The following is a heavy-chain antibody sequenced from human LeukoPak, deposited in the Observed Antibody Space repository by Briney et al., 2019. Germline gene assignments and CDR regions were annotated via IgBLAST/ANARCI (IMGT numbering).Heavy chain of an antibody. CDR1: GYTFTSYD. Sequence: ASVKVSCKASGYTFTSYDINWVRQATGQGLEWMGWMNPNSGNTGYAQKFQARVTMTRNTSISTAYMELSSLRSEDTAVYYCARGPRPSITMVRGVPRYYFDYWGQGTLVTVSS. D-gene: IGHD3-10*01. J-gene: IGHJ4*02. V-gene: IGHV1-8*01. CDR3: ARGPRPSITMVRGVPRYYFDY. CDR2: MNPNSGNT.